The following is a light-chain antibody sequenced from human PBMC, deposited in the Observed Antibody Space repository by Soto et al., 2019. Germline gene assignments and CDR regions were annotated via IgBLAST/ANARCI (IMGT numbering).Light chain of an antibody. V-gene: IGLV2-14*01. CDR2: EVI. Sequence: QSALTQSASVSGSPGQSITIPCTGTSSDVGGYDYVSWYQQHPGKVPKLIIYEVIKRPSGVSHRFSGSQSGNTASLTISGLHTEDEADYYCRSYTTSSALVFCGGTKVTVL. CDR3: RSYTTSSALV. CDR1: SSDVGGYDY. J-gene: IGLJ2*01.